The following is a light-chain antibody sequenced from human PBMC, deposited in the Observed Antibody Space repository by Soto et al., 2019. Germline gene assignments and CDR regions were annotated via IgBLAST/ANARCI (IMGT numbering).Light chain of an antibody. J-gene: IGKJ5*01. V-gene: IGKV1-9*01. CDR3: LQVRSYPRT. CDR2: TTS. CDR1: QGLAGY. Sequence: DIQLTQSPSFLSASIGDRVTITCRASQGLAGYLAWYQQKPGKAPNLLIYTTSPLQSGVPSRFSGSRSGTEYALTIPNLQPEYFASYYCLQVRSYPRTFGQATGLEIK.